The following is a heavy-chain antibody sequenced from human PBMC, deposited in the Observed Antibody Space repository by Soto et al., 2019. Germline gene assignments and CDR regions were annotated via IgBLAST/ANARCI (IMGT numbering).Heavy chain of an antibody. CDR3: ARPLPGGCRCGSCYSDS. J-gene: IGHJ4*02. Sequence: EVQLVESGGGLVQPGGSLRLSCVASGFTFSTYSMNWVRQAPGKGLEWVSYIGSGISTIYYADSVKGRFTISRDNAKNSIYLQMNSLRDEDTAVYYCARPLPGGCRCGSCYSDSWGQGTLVTVSS. D-gene: IGHD2-15*01. CDR1: GFTFSTYS. CDR2: IGSGISTI. V-gene: IGHV3-48*02.